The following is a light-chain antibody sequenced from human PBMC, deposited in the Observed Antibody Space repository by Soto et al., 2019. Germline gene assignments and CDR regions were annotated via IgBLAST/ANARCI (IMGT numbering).Light chain of an antibody. CDR1: QSVSRSY. Sequence: ESVLTQSPGTLSLSPGEKATLSCRASQSVSRSYLAWYQQKPGQAPRLLIYGASSRATGIPDRFSGSGSGTDFTLTVSRLEPEDFAGYYCQQFCSSSWTFGQGTKVEIK. CDR3: QQFCSSSWT. V-gene: IGKV3-20*01. CDR2: GAS. J-gene: IGKJ1*01.